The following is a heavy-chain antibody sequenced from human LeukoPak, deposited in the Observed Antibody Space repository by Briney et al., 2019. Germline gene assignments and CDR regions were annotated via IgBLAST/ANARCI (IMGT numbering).Heavy chain of an antibody. Sequence: GGSLRLSCAASGFTVSSNYMSWVRQAPGKGLEWVSVIYSGGSTYYADSVKGRFTISRDNSKNTLYLQMNSLRAEDTAVYYCAKVWSGWYVNFDYWGQGTLVTVSS. CDR3: AKVWSGWYVNFDY. D-gene: IGHD6-19*01. CDR2: IYSGGST. CDR1: GFTVSSNY. V-gene: IGHV3-53*01. J-gene: IGHJ4*02.